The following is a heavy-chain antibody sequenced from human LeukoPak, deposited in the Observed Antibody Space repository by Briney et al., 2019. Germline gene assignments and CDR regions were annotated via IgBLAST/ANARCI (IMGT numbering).Heavy chain of an antibody. V-gene: IGHV1-58*01. Sequence: SVTVSCKASGFTFTSTAVQWVRQARGQRLEWIGWILVGSGNTNYAQMFQERVTLTWNVSTSTAYMVLSSLRSEDTAIYYCASDPPYTSSSAWWGQGTLVTVSS. D-gene: IGHD2-2*01. J-gene: IGHJ4*02. CDR3: ASDPPYTSSSAW. CDR2: ILVGSGNT. CDR1: GFTFTSTA.